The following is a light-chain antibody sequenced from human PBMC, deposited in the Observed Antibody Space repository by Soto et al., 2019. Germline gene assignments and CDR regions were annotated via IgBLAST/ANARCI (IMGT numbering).Light chain of an antibody. CDR3: QQYNNWPPMA. CDR2: GAS. V-gene: IGKV3-15*01. CDR1: QSVSSN. J-gene: IGKJ1*01. Sequence: EIVMTQSPATLSVSPGERATLSCRASQSVSSNLAWYQQKPGQAPRLLIYGASTRATGIPARFSGSGSGTEFTLTISSLQSEDCAVYYCQQYNNWPPMAFGQGTKVEI.